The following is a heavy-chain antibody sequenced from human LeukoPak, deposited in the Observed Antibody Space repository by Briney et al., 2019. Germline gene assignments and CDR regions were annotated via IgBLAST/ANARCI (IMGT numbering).Heavy chain of an antibody. J-gene: IGHJ5*02. CDR2: IIPIFGTA. CDR1: GGTFSSYA. D-gene: IGHD4-17*01. Sequence: GASVKVSCKASGGTFSSYAISWVRQAPGQGLEWMGGIIPIFGTANYAQKFQGRVTITTDESTSTAYMELSSLRSEDTAVYYCARETVGTVRGDAIPWFDPWGQGTLVTVSS. V-gene: IGHV1-69*05. CDR3: ARETVGTVRGDAIPWFDP.